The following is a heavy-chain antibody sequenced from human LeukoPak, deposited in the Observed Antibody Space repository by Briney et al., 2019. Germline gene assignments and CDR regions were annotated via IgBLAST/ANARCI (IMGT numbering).Heavy chain of an antibody. V-gene: IGHV1-69*13. CDR1: GYTFTGYY. Sequence: GASVKVSCKASGYTFTGYYMHCVRQAPGQGLEWMGGINPIFGTANYAQKFQGRVTITADESTSTAYMEPSSLRSEDTAVYYCARESSGYDDYYFDYWGQGTLVTVSS. D-gene: IGHD5-12*01. CDR3: ARESSGYDDYYFDY. J-gene: IGHJ4*02. CDR2: INPIFGTA.